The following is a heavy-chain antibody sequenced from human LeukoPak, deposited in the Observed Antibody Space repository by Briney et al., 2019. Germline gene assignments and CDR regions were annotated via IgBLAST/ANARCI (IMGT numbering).Heavy chain of an antibody. V-gene: IGHV1-69*06. D-gene: IGHD6-13*01. CDR3: AREGDSSSTFDY. J-gene: IGHJ4*02. Sequence: SVKVSCKASGGTLSSYAISWVRQAPGQGLEWMGGIIPIFGTANYAQKFQGRVTITADKSTSTAYMELSSLRSEDTAVYYCAREGDSSSTFDYWGQGTLVTVSS. CDR2: IIPIFGTA. CDR1: GGTLSSYA.